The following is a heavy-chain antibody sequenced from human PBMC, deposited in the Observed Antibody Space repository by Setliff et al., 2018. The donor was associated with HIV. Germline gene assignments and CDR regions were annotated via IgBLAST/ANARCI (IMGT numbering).Heavy chain of an antibody. D-gene: IGHD6-6*01. CDR2: IYYSGST. Sequence: SETLSLTCTVSGGSISSYYWSWIRQPPGKGLEWIGYIYYSGSTNYNPSLKSRVTISVDTSKNQFSLKLSSVTAADTAVYYCAREGGIAARRYFDYWGQGTLVTVSS. CDR3: AREGGIAARRYFDY. V-gene: IGHV4-59*01. J-gene: IGHJ4*02. CDR1: GGSISSYY.